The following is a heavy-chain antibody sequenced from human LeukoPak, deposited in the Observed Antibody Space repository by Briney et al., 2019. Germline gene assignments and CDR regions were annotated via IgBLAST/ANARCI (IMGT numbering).Heavy chain of an antibody. J-gene: IGHJ4*02. D-gene: IGHD2-2*01. V-gene: IGHV3-33*01. CDR3: AREEAYCSSTSCYSLFDY. CDR2: IWYDGGNK. CDR1: GFTFSSYG. Sequence: GGSLRLSCAASGFTFSSYGMHWVRQAPGKGLEWVAVIWYDGGNKYYADSVKGRFTISRDNSKNTLYLQMNSLRAEDTAVYYCAREEAYCSSTSCYSLFDYWGQGTLVTVSS.